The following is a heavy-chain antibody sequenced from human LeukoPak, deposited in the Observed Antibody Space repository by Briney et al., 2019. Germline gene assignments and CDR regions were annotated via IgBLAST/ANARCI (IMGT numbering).Heavy chain of an antibody. Sequence: SETLSLTCTVSGGSISSYYWSWIRQPPGKGLEWIGYIYYSGSTNYNPSLKSRVTISVDTSKNQFSLKLSSVTAADTAVYYCARDVDGYNALDYRGQGTLVTVSS. J-gene: IGHJ4*02. CDR1: GGSISSYY. D-gene: IGHD5-24*01. V-gene: IGHV4-59*01. CDR3: ARDVDGYNALDY. CDR2: IYYSGST.